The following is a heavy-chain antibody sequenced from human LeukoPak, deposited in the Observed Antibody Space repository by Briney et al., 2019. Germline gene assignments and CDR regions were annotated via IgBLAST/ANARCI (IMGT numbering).Heavy chain of an antibody. CDR1: GGSFSGYY. D-gene: IGHD3-3*01. V-gene: IGHV4-34*01. Sequence: PSETLSLTCAVYGGSFSGYYWSWIRQPPGKGLEWIGEINHSGSTNYNPSLKSRVTISVDTSKNQFSLKLSSVTAADTAVYYCARGMITISGVGNWFDPWGQGTLVTVSS. CDR2: INHSGST. CDR3: ARGMITISGVGNWFDP. J-gene: IGHJ5*02.